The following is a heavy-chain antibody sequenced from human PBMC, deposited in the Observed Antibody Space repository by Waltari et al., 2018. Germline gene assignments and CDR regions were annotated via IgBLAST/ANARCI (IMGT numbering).Heavy chain of an antibody. D-gene: IGHD7-27*01. CDR3: ARAHWGSGGNPPVD. CDR2: INLGGSER. CDR1: GFTFSDYL. Sequence: EVQLVESGGGLVQPGGSLRLSCAASGFTFSDYLMSSVRQAPGKGLGWVANINLGGSERYYVDSVKGRFTISRDNAKNSLYLQMNNLRAEDTAVYSCARAHWGSGGNPPVDWGQGTLVTVSS. V-gene: IGHV3-7*01. J-gene: IGHJ4*02.